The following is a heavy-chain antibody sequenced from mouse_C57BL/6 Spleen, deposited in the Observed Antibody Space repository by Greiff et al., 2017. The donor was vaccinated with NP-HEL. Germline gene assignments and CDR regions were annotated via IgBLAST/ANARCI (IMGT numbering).Heavy chain of an antibody. CDR3: AREGLSVGGYYFDY. CDR2: IYPGDGDT. D-gene: IGHD3-2*02. Sequence: QVQLQQSGPELVKPGASVKISCKASGYAFSSSWMKWVKQRPGKGLEWIGRIYPGDGDTNYNGKFKGKATLTADKSSSTAYMQLSSLTSEDSAVYFCAREGLSVGGYYFDYWGQGTTLTVSS. V-gene: IGHV1-82*01. CDR1: GYAFSSSW. J-gene: IGHJ2*01.